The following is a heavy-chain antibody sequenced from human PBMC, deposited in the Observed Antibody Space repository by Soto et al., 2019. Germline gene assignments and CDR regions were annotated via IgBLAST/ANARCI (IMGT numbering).Heavy chain of an antibody. CDR2: ISSSSSYI. Sequence: EVQLVESGGGLVKPGGSLRLSCAASGFTFSSYSMNWVRQAPGKGLEWVSSISSSSSYIYYADSVKGRFTISRDNAKNSLYLQMNSLRAEDTAVYYCARDRDIVVVVAENFDYWGQGTLVTVSS. D-gene: IGHD2-15*01. CDR3: ARDRDIVVVVAENFDY. CDR1: GFTFSSYS. J-gene: IGHJ4*02. V-gene: IGHV3-21*01.